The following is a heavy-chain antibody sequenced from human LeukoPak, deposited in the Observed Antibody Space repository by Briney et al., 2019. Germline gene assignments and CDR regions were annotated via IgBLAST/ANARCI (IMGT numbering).Heavy chain of an antibody. D-gene: IGHD3-10*01. V-gene: IGHV3-48*03. J-gene: IGHJ6*04. CDR1: GFTFSSYE. Sequence: GGSLRLSCAASGFTFSSYEMNWVRQAPGKGLEGVSYISSIGSTIYYADSVKGRFTISRDNAKNSLYLQMNSLRAEDTAVYYCARDARSVLLWFGELSDYGMDVWGKGTTVTVSS. CDR3: ARDARSVLLWFGELSDYGMDV. CDR2: ISSIGSTI.